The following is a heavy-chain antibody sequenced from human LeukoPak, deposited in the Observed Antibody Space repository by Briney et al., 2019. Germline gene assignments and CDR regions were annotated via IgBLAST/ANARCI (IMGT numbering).Heavy chain of an antibody. J-gene: IGHJ4*02. V-gene: IGHV5-51*01. Sequence: GESLKISCKGSGYSFTSYWIGWVRQMPGKGLEWMGIIYPGDSDTRYSPSFQGQATISADKSISTAYLQWSSLKASDTAMYYCARHRDCSSTSCYLDYWGQGTLVTVSS. D-gene: IGHD2-2*01. CDR2: IYPGDSDT. CDR1: GYSFTSYW. CDR3: ARHRDCSSTSCYLDY.